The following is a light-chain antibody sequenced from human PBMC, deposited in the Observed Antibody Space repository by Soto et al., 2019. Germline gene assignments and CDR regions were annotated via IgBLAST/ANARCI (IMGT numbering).Light chain of an antibody. Sequence: QSVLTQPPSASGTPGQRVTISCSGSSSNIGSNYVYWYQQLPGTAPKLLIYRNSQRPSGVPDRFSGSKSGTSASLAISGLRSEDEADSYCAAWDDSLSGRVFGTGTKVTVL. V-gene: IGLV1-47*01. CDR3: AAWDDSLSGRV. CDR1: SSNIGSNY. J-gene: IGLJ1*01. CDR2: RNS.